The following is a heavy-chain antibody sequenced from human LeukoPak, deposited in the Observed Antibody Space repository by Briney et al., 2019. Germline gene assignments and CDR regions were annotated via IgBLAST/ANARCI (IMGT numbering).Heavy chain of an antibody. CDR2: IYYSGST. V-gene: IGHV4-39*07. D-gene: IGHD3-22*01. Sequence: SETLSLTCTVSGGSISSSSYYWGWIRQPPGKGLEWIGSIYYSGSTNYNPSLKSRVTISVDTSKNQFSLKLSSVTAADTAVYYCARDTYYYDSSGYYGAFDIWGQGTMVTVSS. CDR3: ARDTYYYDSSGYYGAFDI. CDR1: GGSISSSSYY. J-gene: IGHJ3*02.